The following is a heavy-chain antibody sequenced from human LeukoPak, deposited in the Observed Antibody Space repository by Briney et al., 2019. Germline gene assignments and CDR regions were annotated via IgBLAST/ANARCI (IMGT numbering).Heavy chain of an antibody. V-gene: IGHV4-38-2*01. CDR1: GYSISSGYY. J-gene: IGHJ4*02. CDR3: ASGANVVPSQWLVLREFDY. CDR2: IYHTGST. D-gene: IGHD6-19*01. Sequence: SETLSLTCAVSGYSISSGYYWGWIRQPPGKGLEWIGSIYHTGSTYYNPSLKSRITISVDTSKNKFSLTLSSVTAAATAVYYCASGANVVPSQWLVLREFDYWGQGTLVTVSS.